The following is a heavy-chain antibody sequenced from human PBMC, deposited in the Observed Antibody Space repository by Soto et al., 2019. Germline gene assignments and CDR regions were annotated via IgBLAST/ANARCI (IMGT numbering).Heavy chain of an antibody. CDR3: THSGVTYYYGPGNDYAMNH. CDR2: IYGNDDK. D-gene: IGHD3-10*01. V-gene: IGHV2-5*01. J-gene: IGHJ4*02. CDR1: GFSLSTSGVG. Sequence: SGPTLVNPTQTLTLTCTFSGFSLSTSGVGVGWIRQPPGKALECLALIYGNDDKRYSPSLKNRLTITKDTSKNQVVITMTNMDPVDTATYYCTHSGVTYYYGPGNDYAMNHWGQGTRVTVSS.